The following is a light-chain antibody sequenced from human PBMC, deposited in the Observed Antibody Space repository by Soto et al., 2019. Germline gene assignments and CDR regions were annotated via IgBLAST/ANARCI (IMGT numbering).Light chain of an antibody. CDR3: AAWDDSLSGQVV. Sequence: QSVLTQPPSASGTPGQRVTISCSGSSSNIGSNYVYWYQQLPGTAPKLLIYRNNQPPSGVPDRFSGSKSGTSASLAISGLRSEDEADYYCAAWDDSLSGQVVFGGGTKLTVL. V-gene: IGLV1-47*01. CDR1: SSNIGSNY. J-gene: IGLJ2*01. CDR2: RNN.